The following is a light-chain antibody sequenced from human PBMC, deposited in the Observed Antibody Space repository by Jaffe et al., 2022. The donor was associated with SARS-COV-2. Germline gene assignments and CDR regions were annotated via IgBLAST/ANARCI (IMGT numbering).Light chain of an antibody. Sequence: QSVLTQPPSTSGTPGQRVTISCSGSGSNIRKNAVNWYQQLPGMAPKLLIYTNNQRPSGVPARFSGSKSGASASLAISGLQSEDEADYYCAAWDDSLNGPVFGGGTKVTVL. V-gene: IGLV1-44*01. CDR2: TNN. CDR1: GSNIRKNA. CDR3: AAWDDSLNGPV. J-gene: IGLJ3*02.